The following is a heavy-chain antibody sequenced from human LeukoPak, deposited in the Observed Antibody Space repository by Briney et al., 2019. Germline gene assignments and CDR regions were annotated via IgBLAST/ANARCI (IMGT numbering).Heavy chain of an antibody. V-gene: IGHV3-48*03. Sequence: AGSLRLSCAASGFTFSSYAMHWVRQAPGKGLEWVSYISSSGSTIYYADSVKGRFTISRDNAKNSLYLQMNSLRAEDTAVYYCARSRYYYGSGTDAFDIWGQGTMVTVSS. CDR3: ARSRYYYGSGTDAFDI. CDR2: ISSSGSTI. J-gene: IGHJ3*02. CDR1: GFTFSSYA. D-gene: IGHD3-10*01.